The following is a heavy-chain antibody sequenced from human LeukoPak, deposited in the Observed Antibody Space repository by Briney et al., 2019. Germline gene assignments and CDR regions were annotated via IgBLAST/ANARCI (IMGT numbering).Heavy chain of an antibody. CDR3: ARGSPYGSGSPLDY. J-gene: IGHJ4*02. D-gene: IGHD3-10*01. CDR1: GGSVSSGNYY. CDR2: ISYSGST. Sequence: SETLSLTCTVSGGSVSSGNYYWSWIRQPPEKGLEWIGYISYSGSTNFNPSLKSRVTISVDTSKNQFSLKLSSVTAADTAVYYCARGSPYGSGSPLDYWGQGTLVTVSS. V-gene: IGHV4-61*01.